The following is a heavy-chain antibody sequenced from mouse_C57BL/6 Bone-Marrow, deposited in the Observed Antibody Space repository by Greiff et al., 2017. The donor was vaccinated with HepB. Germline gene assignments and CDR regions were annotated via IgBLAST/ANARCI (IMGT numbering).Heavy chain of an antibody. CDR1: GYTFTSYW. V-gene: IGHV1-61*01. D-gene: IGHD1-1*01. CDR3: AFYYYGSSPWYFDV. CDR2: IYPSDSET. Sequence: VKLQQPGAELVRPGSSVKLSFKASGYTFTSYWMDWVKQRPGQGLEWIGNIYPSDSETHYNQKFKDKATLTVDKSSSTAYMQLSSLTSEDSAVYYCAFYYYGSSPWYFDVWGTVTTVTVSS. J-gene: IGHJ1*03.